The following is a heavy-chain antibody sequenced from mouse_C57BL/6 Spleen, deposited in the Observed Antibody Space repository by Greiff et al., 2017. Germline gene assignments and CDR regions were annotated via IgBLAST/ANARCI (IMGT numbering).Heavy chain of an antibody. CDR1: GYTFTSYW. J-gene: IGHJ2*01. CDR2: IDPSDSYT. D-gene: IGHD4-1*01. Sequence: QVQLQQPGAELVRPGTSVKLSCKASGYTFTSYWMHWVKQRPGQGLAWIGVIDPSDSYTNYNQKFKGKATLTVDPSSSTAYMQLSSLTSEDSAVXYCASGTGFDYWGQGTTLTVSS. V-gene: IGHV1-59*01. CDR3: ASGTGFDY.